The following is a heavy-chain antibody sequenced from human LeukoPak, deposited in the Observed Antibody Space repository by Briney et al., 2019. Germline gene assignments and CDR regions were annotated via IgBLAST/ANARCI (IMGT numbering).Heavy chain of an antibody. V-gene: IGHV1-18*01. CDR3: ARTNYDSSGYYFPDAFDI. J-gene: IGHJ3*02. D-gene: IGHD3-22*01. CDR1: GYTFTSYG. Sequence: ASVKVSCKASGYTFTSYGIRWVRQAPGQGLEWMGWISAYNGNTNYAQKLQGRVTMTTDTSTSTAYMELRSLRSDDTAVYYCARTNYDSSGYYFPDAFDIWGQGTMVTVSS. CDR2: ISAYNGNT.